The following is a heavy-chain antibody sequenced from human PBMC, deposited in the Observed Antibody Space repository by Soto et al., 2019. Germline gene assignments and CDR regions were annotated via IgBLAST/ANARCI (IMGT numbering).Heavy chain of an antibody. J-gene: IGHJ6*02. CDR1: GGSISSYY. Sequence: SETLSLTCTVSGGSISSYYWSWIRQPPGKGLEWIGYIYYSGSTNYNPSLKSRVTISVDTSKNQFSLKLSSVTAADTAVYYCASLEGYNWNYYYYGMDVWGQGTTVTVSS. D-gene: IGHD1-20*01. CDR2: IYYSGST. V-gene: IGHV4-59*01. CDR3: ASLEGYNWNYYYYGMDV.